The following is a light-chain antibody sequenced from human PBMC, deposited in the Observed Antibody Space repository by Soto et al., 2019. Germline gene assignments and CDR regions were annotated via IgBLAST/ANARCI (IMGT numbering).Light chain of an antibody. CDR3: QQYGSSPPVT. Sequence: EIVMTQSPATLSVSPVERATFSCRASQSVSSSLAWYQQKPGQAPRLLIYDASNRATGIPARFSGSGSGTDFTLTISSLEPEDFAVYYCQQYGSSPPVTFGGGTKVDIK. CDR2: DAS. V-gene: IGKV3-11*01. J-gene: IGKJ4*01. CDR1: QSVSSS.